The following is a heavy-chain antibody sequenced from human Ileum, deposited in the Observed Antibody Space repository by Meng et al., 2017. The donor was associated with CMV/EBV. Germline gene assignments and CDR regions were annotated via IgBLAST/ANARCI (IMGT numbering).Heavy chain of an antibody. V-gene: IGHV4-34*01. CDR3: ARPHRDYDFWSGAPDY. CDR1: GGSFRGYY. Sequence: GSLRLSCAVYGGSFRGYYWTWIRQPPGKGLEWIGEINHSGSTNYNPPLKSRVTISVDTSKNQFSLKLSSVTAADTAVYYCARPHRDYDFWSGAPDYWGQGTLVTSPQ. J-gene: IGHJ4*02. D-gene: IGHD3-3*01. CDR2: INHSGST.